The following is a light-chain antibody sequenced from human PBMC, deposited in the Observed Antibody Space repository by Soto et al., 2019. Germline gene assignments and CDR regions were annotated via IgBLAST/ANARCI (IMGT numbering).Light chain of an antibody. CDR2: AAS. J-gene: IGKJ3*01. CDR1: QSVDSN. Sequence: VMTQSPATLSVSPGERATLSCRASQSVDSNLAWYQQKPGQAPRLLIYAASTRATGIPARFSGIWSGTEFTLTISSLQSEDFAVYYCQPYNNWPPITFGPGTRVDIK. V-gene: IGKV3-15*01. CDR3: QPYNNWPPIT.